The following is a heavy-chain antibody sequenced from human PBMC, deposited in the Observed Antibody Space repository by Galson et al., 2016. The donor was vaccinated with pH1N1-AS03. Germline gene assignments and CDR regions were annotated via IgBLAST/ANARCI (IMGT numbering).Heavy chain of an antibody. Sequence: SLRLSCAASGFTFSSYSMNWVRQAPGKGLEWVSYISVSSKTIYYADSVKGRFTISRDNAKNSLYLQMNRLRAEDTAVYYCARAHHMVTSYDSESDEPGDVFDFWGQGTMVTVSS. V-gene: IGHV3-48*04. CDR1: GFTFSSYS. D-gene: IGHD3-10*01. CDR2: ISVSSKTI. CDR3: ARAHHMVTSYDSESDEPGDVFDF. J-gene: IGHJ3*01.